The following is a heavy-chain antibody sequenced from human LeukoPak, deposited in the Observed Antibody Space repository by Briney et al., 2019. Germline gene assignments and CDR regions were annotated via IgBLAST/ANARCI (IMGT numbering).Heavy chain of an antibody. Sequence: ASVKVSCKASGYTFINYGITWVRQAPGQGLEWMGWISAYNANTNYAQKFQGRVAMTTDTSTSTAFMELRSLRSDDTAVYYCAIHSTGSYDYWGQGTLVTVTS. CDR1: GYTFINYG. D-gene: IGHD6-19*01. J-gene: IGHJ4*02. V-gene: IGHV1-18*01. CDR2: ISAYNANT. CDR3: AIHSTGSYDY.